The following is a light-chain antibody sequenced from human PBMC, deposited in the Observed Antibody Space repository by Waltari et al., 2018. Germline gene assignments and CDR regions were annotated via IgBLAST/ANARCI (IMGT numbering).Light chain of an antibody. J-gene: IGKJ4*01. CDR2: KAS. Sequence: DIQMTQSPSTLSASVGDRVTITCRASQSINNRLAWYQQKPGKAPNLLIYKASTLETGVPSRFSGSGSGTKFTLTISSLQPDDFATYYCQQYNSNSLLTFGGGTKVEIK. CDR1: QSINNR. V-gene: IGKV1-5*03. CDR3: QQYNSNSLLT.